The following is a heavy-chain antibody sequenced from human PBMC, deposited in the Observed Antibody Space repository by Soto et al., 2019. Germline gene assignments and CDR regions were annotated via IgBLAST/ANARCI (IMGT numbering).Heavy chain of an antibody. V-gene: IGHV3-7*03. Sequence: LRLSCAASEFTFSTYWMDWVRQVPGKGLEWVANINQDGSEKHYVDSVKGRFTISRDNARNSMYLQMNSLRVDDTAVYYCSRSLDYWGQGTQVTVSS. CDR3: SRSLDY. J-gene: IGHJ4*02. CDR2: INQDGSEK. CDR1: EFTFSTYW.